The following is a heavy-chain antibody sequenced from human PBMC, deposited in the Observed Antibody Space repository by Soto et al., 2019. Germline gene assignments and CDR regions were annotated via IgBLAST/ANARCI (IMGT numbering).Heavy chain of an antibody. CDR2: ISGSGGST. D-gene: IGHD2-15*01. J-gene: IGHJ1*01. V-gene: IGHV3-23*01. Sequence: GGSLRLSCAASGFTFSSYAMSWVRQAPGKGLEWVSAISGSGGSTYYADSVKGRFTISRDNSKNTLYLQMNSLRAEDTAVYYCAKDGITDIVVVVAAAEYFQHWGQGTLVTVSS. CDR3: AKDGITDIVVVVAAAEYFQH. CDR1: GFTFSSYA.